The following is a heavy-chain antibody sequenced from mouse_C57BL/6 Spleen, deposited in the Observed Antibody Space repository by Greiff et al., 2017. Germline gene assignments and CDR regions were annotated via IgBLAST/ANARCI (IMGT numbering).Heavy chain of an antibody. Sequence: QVQLQQSGPELVKPGASVKISCKASGYAFSSSWMNWVKQRPGKGLEWIGRIYPGDGDTNYNGKLKGKATLTADKASSTAYMQLSSLTSEDSAVYFCARGIYYNYAYYAMDYWGQGTSVTVSS. D-gene: IGHD2-4*01. V-gene: IGHV1-82*01. CDR2: IYPGDGDT. CDR1: GYAFSSSW. CDR3: ARGIYYNYAYYAMDY. J-gene: IGHJ4*01.